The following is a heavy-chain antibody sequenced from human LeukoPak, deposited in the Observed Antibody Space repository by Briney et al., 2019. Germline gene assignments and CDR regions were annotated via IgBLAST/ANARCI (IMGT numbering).Heavy chain of an antibody. CDR1: GSSISSISSYS. J-gene: IGHJ4*02. CDR2: IFASGST. Sequence: SETLSLTCTISGSSISSISSYSWSWIRQPPGKGLEWIGYIFASGSTNYNPSLKSRVTISVDTSKNQFSLKLSSVTAADTAVYYCARWTSGGHPFDYWGQGTLVTVSS. CDR3: ARWTSGGHPFDY. V-gene: IGHV4-61*05. D-gene: IGHD1-26*01.